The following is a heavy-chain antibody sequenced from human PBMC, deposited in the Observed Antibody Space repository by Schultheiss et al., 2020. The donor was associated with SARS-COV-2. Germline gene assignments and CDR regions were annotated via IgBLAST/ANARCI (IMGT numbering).Heavy chain of an antibody. D-gene: IGHD6-6*01. CDR3: ARGGSSGHYYYYGMDV. Sequence: GESLKISCAASGFTLSSCAMTWVRQAPGKGLEWVAVIWYDGSNKYYADSVKGRFTISRDNSKNTLYLQMNSLRAEDTAVYYCARGGSSGHYYYYGMDVWGQGTTVTVSS. V-gene: IGHV3-33*08. CDR1: GFTLSSCA. CDR2: IWYDGSNK. J-gene: IGHJ6*02.